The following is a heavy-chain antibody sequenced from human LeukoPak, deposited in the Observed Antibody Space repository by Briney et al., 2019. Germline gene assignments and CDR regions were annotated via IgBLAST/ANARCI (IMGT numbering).Heavy chain of an antibody. V-gene: IGHV3-30*18. J-gene: IGHJ6*02. CDR2: ISSDGSNK. CDR1: GFTFSTYG. CDR3: AKEHDILTGYYFYYGMDV. D-gene: IGHD3-9*01. Sequence: GGSLSLSCAASGFTFSTYGMHWVRQAPGKGLEWVAVISSDGSNKHYADSVKGRFTISRDNSKNTLYLQMNSLRAEDTAVYYCAKEHDILTGYYFYYGMDVWGQGTTVTVSS.